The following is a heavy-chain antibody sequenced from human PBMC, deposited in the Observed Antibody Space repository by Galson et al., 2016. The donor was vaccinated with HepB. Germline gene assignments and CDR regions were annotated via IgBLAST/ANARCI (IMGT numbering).Heavy chain of an antibody. CDR1: GFTLSSSW. Sequence: SLRLSCAASGFTLSSSWMSWVRQAPGGGLEWVANIKQDGIEKYYVDSVKGRFTISRDDAKNSVFLQMNSLRAEDTALYYCAKGGWILWDAMDVWGQGTTVTVSS. CDR2: IKQDGIEK. J-gene: IGHJ6*02. V-gene: IGHV3-7*01. D-gene: IGHD5-12*01. CDR3: AKGGWILWDAMDV.